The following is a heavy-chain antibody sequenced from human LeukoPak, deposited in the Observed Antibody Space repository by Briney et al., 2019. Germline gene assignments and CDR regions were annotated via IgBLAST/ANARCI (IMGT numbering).Heavy chain of an antibody. J-gene: IGHJ1*01. CDR1: GFTFSSYG. CDR3: AKENSSGWYVDEYFQH. D-gene: IGHD6-19*01. CDR2: IWYDGSNK. Sequence: AGGSLRLSCAASGFTFSSYGMHWVHQAPGKRLEWVAVIWYDGSNKYYADSVKGRFTISRDNSKNTLYLQMNSLRAEDTAVYYCAKENSSGWYVDEYFQHWGQGTLVTVSS. V-gene: IGHV3-33*06.